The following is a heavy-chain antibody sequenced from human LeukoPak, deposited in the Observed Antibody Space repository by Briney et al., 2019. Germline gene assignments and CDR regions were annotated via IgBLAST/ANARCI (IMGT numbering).Heavy chain of an antibody. CDR1: GFTFSSYA. J-gene: IGHJ4*02. CDR2: ISGSGGST. D-gene: IGHD3-3*01. CDR3: AKGIDFWSGSDY. V-gene: IGHV3-23*01. Sequence: GGSLRLSCVASGFTFSSYAMSWVRQAPGRGLECVSAISGSGGSTYYIDSVKGRFTISGDNSKNTLYLQMNSLRAEDTAVYYCAKGIDFWSGSDYWGQGTLVTVSS.